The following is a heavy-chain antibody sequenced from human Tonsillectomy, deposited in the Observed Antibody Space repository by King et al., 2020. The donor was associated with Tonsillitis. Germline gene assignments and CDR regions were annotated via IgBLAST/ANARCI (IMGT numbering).Heavy chain of an antibody. D-gene: IGHD6-13*01. Sequence: VQLQESGPGLVKPSETLSLTCTVSGGSISSYYWSWIRQPPGKGLEWIGYIYYSGGTNYNPSLKSRVTISVDTSKNQFSLKLSSVTAADTAVYYCALQPGIAAAGFDYWGQGTLVTVSS. CDR3: ALQPGIAAAGFDY. CDR2: IYYSGGT. V-gene: IGHV4-59*01. J-gene: IGHJ4*02. CDR1: GGSISSYY.